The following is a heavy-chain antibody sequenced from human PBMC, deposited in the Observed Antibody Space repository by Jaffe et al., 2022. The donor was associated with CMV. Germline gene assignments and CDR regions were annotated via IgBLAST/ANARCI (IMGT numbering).Heavy chain of an antibody. Sequence: QVQLVQSGAEVKKPGASVKVSCKASGYTFTSYAMHWVRQAPGQRLEWMGWINAGNGNTKYSQKFQGRVTITRDTSASTAYMELSSLRSEDTAVYYCARGGPLGDQLPDHYYYYYYMDVWGKGTTVTVSS. CDR1: GYTFTSYA. CDR2: INAGNGNT. V-gene: IGHV1-3*01. CDR3: ARGGPLGDQLPDHYYYYYYMDV. D-gene: IGHD2-2*01. J-gene: IGHJ6*03.